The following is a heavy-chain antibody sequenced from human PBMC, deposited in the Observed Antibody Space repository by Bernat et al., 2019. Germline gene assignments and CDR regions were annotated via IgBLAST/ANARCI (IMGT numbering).Heavy chain of an antibody. Sequence: VKSDVYLGRSCVAAGFTFSGYSMNWVRQAPGKGLEWVSCISSTSSYTNYVDSVKGRFTISRDNAKSSLYLQMNSLRAEDTAVYYCARDHGGRYLFDYWG. CDR2: ISSTSSYT. CDR3: ARDHGGRYLFDY. V-gene: IGHV3-21*01. D-gene: IGHD1-26*01. J-gene: IGHJ4*01. CDR1: GFTFSGYS.